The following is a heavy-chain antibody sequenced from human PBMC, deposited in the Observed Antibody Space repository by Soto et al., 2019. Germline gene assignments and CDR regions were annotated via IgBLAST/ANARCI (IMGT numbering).Heavy chain of an antibody. Sequence: PGGSLRLSCAASGFTFSSYSMNWVRQAPGKGLEWVSSISSSSYIYYADSVKGRFTISRDNAKNSLYLQMNSLRAEDTAVYYCARIQIGYDAFDIWGQGTMVTVSS. D-gene: IGHD2-15*01. CDR3: ARIQIGYDAFDI. J-gene: IGHJ3*02. CDR2: ISSSSYI. V-gene: IGHV3-21*01. CDR1: GFTFSSYS.